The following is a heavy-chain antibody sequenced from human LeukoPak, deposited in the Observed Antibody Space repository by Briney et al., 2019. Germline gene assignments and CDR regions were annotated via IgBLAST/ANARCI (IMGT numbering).Heavy chain of an antibody. D-gene: IGHD3-10*01. J-gene: IGHJ6*02. Sequence: SETLSLTCAVYGGSFSGYYWSWIRQPPGKGLEWIGEINHSGSTNYNPSLKSRVTISVDTSKNQFSLKLSSVTAADTAVYYCARGRHYGSGSYYNRDHYYGMDVWGQGTTVTVSS. CDR3: ARGRHYGSGSYYNRDHYYGMDV. CDR1: GGSFSGYY. V-gene: IGHV4-34*01. CDR2: INHSGST.